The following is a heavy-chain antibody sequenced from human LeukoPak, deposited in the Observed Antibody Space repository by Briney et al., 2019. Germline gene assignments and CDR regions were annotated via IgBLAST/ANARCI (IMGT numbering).Heavy chain of an antibody. J-gene: IGHJ6*02. CDR1: GFTFSSYA. CDR3: AKGGAALPLRYCSSTSCPYYYYYGMDV. V-gene: IGHV3-23*01. Sequence: HPGGSLRLSCAASGFTFSSYAMSWVRQAPGKGLEWVSAISGSGGSTYYADSVKGRFTISRDNSKNTLYLQMNSLRAEDTAVYYCAKGGAALPLRYCSSTSCPYYYYYGMDVWGQGTTVPVSS. CDR2: ISGSGGST. D-gene: IGHD2-2*01.